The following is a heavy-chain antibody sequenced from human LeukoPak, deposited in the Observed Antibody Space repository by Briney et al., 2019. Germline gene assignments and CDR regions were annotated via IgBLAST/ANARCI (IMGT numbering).Heavy chain of an antibody. CDR2: IYTSGST. J-gene: IGHJ3*01. Sequence: PSETLSLTCTVSGGSISSYYWSWIRQPAGKGLEWIGRIYTSGSTNYNPSLNSRVSMSVDTSKNQFSLKLNSVTAADTAVYYCVRRFAANPRYVFDVWGQGTMVTVSS. CDR3: VRRFAANPRYVFDV. CDR1: GGSISSYY. V-gene: IGHV4-4*07. D-gene: IGHD1-20*01.